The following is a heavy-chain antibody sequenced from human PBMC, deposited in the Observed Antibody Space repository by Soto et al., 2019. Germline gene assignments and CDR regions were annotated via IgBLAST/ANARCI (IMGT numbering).Heavy chain of an antibody. CDR2: ISAYNGNT. D-gene: IGHD4-17*01. Sequence: GASVKVSCKASGYTFTSYGISWVRQAPGQGLEWMGWISAYNGNTNYAQKLQGRVTMTTDTSTSTAYMELRSLRSDDTAVYYCARASPLDYGEKGDALDFWGQGTMVTVSS. J-gene: IGHJ3*01. CDR1: GYTFTSYG. V-gene: IGHV1-18*01. CDR3: ARASPLDYGEKGDALDF.